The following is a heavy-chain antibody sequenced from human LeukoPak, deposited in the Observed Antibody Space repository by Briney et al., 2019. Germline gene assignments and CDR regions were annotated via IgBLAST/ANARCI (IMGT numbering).Heavy chain of an antibody. J-gene: IGHJ4*02. V-gene: IGHV1-18*01. CDR3: ARESLWFGELGSFDY. Sequence: ASVKVSCKASGYTFTSYGISWVRQAPGQGLEWMGWISAYNGNTNYAQKLQSRVTMTTDTSTSTAYMELRSLRSDDTAVYYCARESLWFGELGSFDYWGQGTLVTVSS. CDR1: GYTFTSYG. D-gene: IGHD3-10*01. CDR2: ISAYNGNT.